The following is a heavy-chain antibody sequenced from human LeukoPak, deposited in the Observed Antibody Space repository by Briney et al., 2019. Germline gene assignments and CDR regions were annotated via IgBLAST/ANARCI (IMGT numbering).Heavy chain of an antibody. J-gene: IGHJ4*02. CDR2: IYYSGST. D-gene: IGHD4-23*01. CDR1: GGSISSSSYY. CDR3: ATVADYGGNSKYFDY. V-gene: IGHV4-39*01. Sequence: SETLSLTCTVSGGSISSSSYYWGWIRQPPGKGLEWIASIYYSGSTYYNSSLKGRVTISVDTSKNQFSLKLTTVTAADTAVYYCATVADYGGNSKYFDYWGQGTLVTVSS.